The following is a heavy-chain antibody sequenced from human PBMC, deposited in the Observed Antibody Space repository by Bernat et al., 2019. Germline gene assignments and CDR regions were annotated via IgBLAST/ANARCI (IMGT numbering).Heavy chain of an antibody. Sequence: QVQLVESGGGVVQPGRSLRLSCAASGFTFSSNGMHWVRQAPGTGLEWVAVISYDGSNKYYADSVKGRFTISRDNSKNTLYLQMNSLRAEDTAVYYCARDPANYDFWSGYEYYYYGMDVWGQGTTVTVSS. CDR3: ARDPANYDFWSGYEYYYYGMDV. CDR2: ISYDGSNK. J-gene: IGHJ6*02. CDR1: GFTFSSNG. V-gene: IGHV3-30*03. D-gene: IGHD3-3*01.